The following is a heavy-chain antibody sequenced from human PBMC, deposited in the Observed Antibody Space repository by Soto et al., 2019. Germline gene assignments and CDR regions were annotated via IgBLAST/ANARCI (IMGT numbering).Heavy chain of an antibody. CDR3: AYYYGSGTYLYYFDY. D-gene: IGHD3-10*01. V-gene: IGHV3-23*01. CDR2: ITGSGGST. J-gene: IGHJ4*02. CDR1: GFTFSSYA. Sequence: EVQLLESGGNLVQPGGSLRLSCAASGFTFSSYAMRWVRQAPGKGLEWVSAITGSGGSTYYADSVKGRFTISRDNSKNTLYLQMNSLRAEDTAVYYCAYYYGSGTYLYYFDYWGQGTLVTVSS.